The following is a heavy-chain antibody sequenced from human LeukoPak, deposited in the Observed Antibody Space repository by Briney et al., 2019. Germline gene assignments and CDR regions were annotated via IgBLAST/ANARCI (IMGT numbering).Heavy chain of an antibody. D-gene: IGHD3-10*01. J-gene: IGHJ5*02. V-gene: IGHV1-18*01. CDR3: ARDLPQIGSRRGYWFDP. Sequence: ASVKVSCKASGYTFTSYGISWVRQAPGQGLEWMGWISAYNGNTNYAQKLQGRVTMTTDTSTSTAYMELRSLRSYDTAVYYCARDLPQIGSRRGYWFDPWGQGTLVTVSS. CDR2: ISAYNGNT. CDR1: GYTFTSYG.